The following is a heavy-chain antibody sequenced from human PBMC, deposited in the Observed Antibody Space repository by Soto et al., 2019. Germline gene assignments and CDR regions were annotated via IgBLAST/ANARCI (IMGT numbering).Heavy chain of an antibody. CDR3: AKDLAGIQLWLSYFYYGIDV. CDR2: ISYDGSNK. J-gene: IGHJ6*02. D-gene: IGHD5-18*01. V-gene: IGHV3-30*18. Sequence: QVQLVESGGGVVQPGRSLRLSCAASGFTFSSYGMHWVRQAPGKGLEWVAVISYDGSNKYYADSVKGRFTISRDNSKNTLYLQMNSLRAEDTAVYYCAKDLAGIQLWLSYFYYGIDVWGQGTTVTVSS. CDR1: GFTFSSYG.